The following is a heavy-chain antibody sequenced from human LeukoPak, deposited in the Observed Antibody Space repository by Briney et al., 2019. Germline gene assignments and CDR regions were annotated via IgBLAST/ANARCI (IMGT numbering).Heavy chain of an antibody. J-gene: IGHJ5*02. D-gene: IGHD2-2*01. Sequence: GESLKISCKGSGYNFTNYWIGWVRQMPGKGLEWMGIIYPGDSDTRHSPSFQGQVTISVDKSISTAYLQWSSLKASDTAMYYCARSGGYCSSTSCYNWFDPWGQGTLVTVSS. CDR2: IYPGDSDT. CDR1: GYNFTNYW. V-gene: IGHV5-51*01. CDR3: ARSGGYCSSTSCYNWFDP.